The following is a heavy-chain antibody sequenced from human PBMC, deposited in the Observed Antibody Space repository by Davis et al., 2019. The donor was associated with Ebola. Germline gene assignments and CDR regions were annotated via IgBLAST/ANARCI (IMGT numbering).Heavy chain of an antibody. CDR1: GFTFSSYS. V-gene: IGHV3-48*04. CDR3: ARDPDYGDFLLGYYGMDV. J-gene: IGHJ6*04. D-gene: IGHD4-17*01. CDR2: ISSSSSTI. Sequence: GGSLRLSCAASGFTFSSYSMNWVRQAPGKGLEWVSYISSSSSTIYYADSVKGRFTISRDNAKNSLYLQMNSLRAEDTAVYYCARDPDYGDFLLGYYGMDVWGKGTTVTVSS.